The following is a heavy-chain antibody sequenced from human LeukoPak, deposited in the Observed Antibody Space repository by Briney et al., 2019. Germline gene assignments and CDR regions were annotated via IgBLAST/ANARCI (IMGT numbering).Heavy chain of an antibody. J-gene: IGHJ5*02. CDR2: INPNSGGT. D-gene: IGHD5-12*01. CDR3: ARERLIVATIYNWFDP. V-gene: IGHV1-2*02. CDR1: GYTFIGYY. Sequence: GASVKVSCKASGYTFIGYYIHWVRQAPGQGLEWMGWINPNSGGTNYAQKFQGRVTMTRDTSISTAYMELNRLRSDDTAVYYCARERLIVATIYNWFDPWGRGTLVTVSS.